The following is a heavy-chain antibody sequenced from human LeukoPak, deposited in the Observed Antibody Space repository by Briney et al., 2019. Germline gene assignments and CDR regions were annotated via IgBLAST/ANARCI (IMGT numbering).Heavy chain of an antibody. CDR2: IYSGGST. D-gene: IGHD6-19*01. Sequence: GGSLRLSCAASGFSVSSNYMSWVRQAPGKGLEWVSLIYSGGSTYYADSVKGRFTISRDNSKNTLYLQMNSLRDEDTALYYCARGLRYSTGWYYFDYWGQGTLVTVSS. V-gene: IGHV3-66*01. CDR3: ARGLRYSTGWYYFDY. CDR1: GFSVSSNY. J-gene: IGHJ4*02.